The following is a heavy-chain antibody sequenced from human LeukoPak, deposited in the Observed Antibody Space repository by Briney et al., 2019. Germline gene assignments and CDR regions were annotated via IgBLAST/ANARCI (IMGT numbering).Heavy chain of an antibody. CDR1: GFTFSSYS. CDR3: ARSEYSENFFYYYMDV. CDR2: ISSSSSYI. D-gene: IGHD6-6*01. J-gene: IGHJ6*03. V-gene: IGHV3-21*01. Sequence: GGSLRLSCAASGFTFSSYSMNWVRQAPGKGLEWVSSISSSSSYIYYADSVKGRFTISRDSAKNSLYLQMNSLRAEDTAVYYCARSEYSENFFYYYMDVWGKGTTVTVSS.